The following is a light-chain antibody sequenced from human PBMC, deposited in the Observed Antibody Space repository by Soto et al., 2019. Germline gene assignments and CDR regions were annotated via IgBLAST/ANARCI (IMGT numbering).Light chain of an antibody. CDR2: KAS. CDR1: QSISSW. Sequence: DIQMTQSPSTLSASVGDRVTMTFVASQSISSWLAWYQQKPGKAPKLLIYKASSLESGVPSRFSGSGSGTEFTLTISSLQPDDFATYYCQQYNSYPFTFGPGTKVDIK. CDR3: QQYNSYPFT. V-gene: IGKV1-5*03. J-gene: IGKJ3*01.